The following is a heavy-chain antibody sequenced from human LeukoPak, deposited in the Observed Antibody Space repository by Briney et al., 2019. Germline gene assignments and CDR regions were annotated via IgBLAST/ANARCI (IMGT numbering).Heavy chain of an antibody. CDR3: ARGQYYYGSGIDY. V-gene: IGHV4-34*01. D-gene: IGHD3-10*01. CDR2: INHSGST. Sequence: SETLSLTCAVYGGSFSGYYWSWIRQPPGKGLEWIGKINHSGSTNYNPSLKSRVTMSVDTSKNQFSLNLSSVTAADTAVYYCARGQYYYGSGIDYWGQGTLVTVSS. CDR1: GGSFSGYY. J-gene: IGHJ4*02.